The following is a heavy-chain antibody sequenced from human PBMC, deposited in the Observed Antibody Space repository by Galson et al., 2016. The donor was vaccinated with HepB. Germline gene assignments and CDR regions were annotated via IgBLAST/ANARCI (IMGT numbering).Heavy chain of an antibody. Sequence: QSGAEVKKPGESLRISCKGSGYTFTSYWISWVRQMPGKGLEWMGRIDPSDSYTNYSPPFQGHVTISADKSINTAYLQWNSLKASDTAMYYCARHLTTLTTLFAYWGQGTLVTLSS. CDR3: ARHLTTLTTLFAY. D-gene: IGHD4-17*01. CDR1: GYTFTSYW. CDR2: IDPSDSYT. J-gene: IGHJ4*02. V-gene: IGHV5-10-1*01.